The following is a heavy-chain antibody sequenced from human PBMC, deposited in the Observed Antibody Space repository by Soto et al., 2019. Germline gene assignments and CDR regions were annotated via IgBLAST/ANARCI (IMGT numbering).Heavy chain of an antibody. V-gene: IGHV4-39*01. CDR1: GGSISSSSYY. Sequence: SETLSLTCTVSGGSISSSSYYWGWIRQPPGKGLEWIGSIYYSGSTYYNPSLKSRVTISVDTSKNQFSLKLSSVTAADTAVYYCARVPVSGSYYLDYYYYGMDVWGQGTTVTVSS. J-gene: IGHJ6*02. CDR2: IYYSGST. CDR3: ARVPVSGSYYLDYYYYGMDV. D-gene: IGHD1-26*01.